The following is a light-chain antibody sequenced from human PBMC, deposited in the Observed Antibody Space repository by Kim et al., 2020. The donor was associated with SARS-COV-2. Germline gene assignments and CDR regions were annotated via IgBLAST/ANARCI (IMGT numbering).Light chain of an antibody. V-gene: IGLV1-51*01. CDR2: DDN. CDR1: SSNVRNNY. J-gene: IGLJ3*02. CDR3: GTWDGSINGGV. Sequence: QSVLRQPPSVSAAPGQKVTISCSGNSSNVRNNYVSWFQQLPGTAPKLVIFDDNKRPSGIPDRFSGSKSGTSATLGITGLQTGDEAVYYCGTWDGSINGGVFGGGTQLTVL.